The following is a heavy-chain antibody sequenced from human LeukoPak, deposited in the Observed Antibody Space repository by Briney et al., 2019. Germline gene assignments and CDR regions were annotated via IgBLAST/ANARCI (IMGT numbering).Heavy chain of an antibody. CDR2: ISYDGSSK. V-gene: IGHV3-30-3*01. D-gene: IGHD2-21*01. Sequence: GGSLRLSCAASGFTFSSYAMHWVRQAPGKGLEWVAVISYDGSSKYYADSVKGRFTISRDNSKNTLYLQMNSLRAEDTTVYYSAKDQGFPYSTYFDYWGQGTLVTVSS. CDR1: GFTFSSYA. CDR3: AKDQGFPYSTYFDY. J-gene: IGHJ4*02.